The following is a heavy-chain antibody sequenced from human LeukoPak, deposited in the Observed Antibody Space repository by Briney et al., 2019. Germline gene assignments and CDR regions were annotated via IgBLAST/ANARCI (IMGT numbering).Heavy chain of an antibody. CDR2: ISFDGNTQ. J-gene: IGHJ4*02. CDR1: GFTFGDYA. D-gene: IGHD1-26*01. CDR3: TRASGSYSNFDY. Sequence: GGSLRLSCTASGFTFGDYAMSWVRQAPGKGLEWVAVISFDGNTQYLADSVRGRFTISRDNSKTTLDLQMNSLRTEDTALYYCTRASGSYSNFDYWGQGTLVTVSS. V-gene: IGHV3-30-3*01.